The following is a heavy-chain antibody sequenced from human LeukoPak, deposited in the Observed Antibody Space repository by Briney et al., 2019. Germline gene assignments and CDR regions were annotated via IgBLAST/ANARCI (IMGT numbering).Heavy chain of an antibody. D-gene: IGHD3-10*01. Sequence: SETLSLTCTVSGYSISSGYYWGWIRQPPGKGLEWIGSIYHSGSTYYNPSLKSRVTISVDTSKNQFSLKLSSVTAADTAVYYCARGDWFGELYDAFDIWGQGTMVTVSS. CDR3: ARGDWFGELYDAFDI. CDR2: IYHSGST. CDR1: GYSISSGYY. V-gene: IGHV4-38-2*02. J-gene: IGHJ3*02.